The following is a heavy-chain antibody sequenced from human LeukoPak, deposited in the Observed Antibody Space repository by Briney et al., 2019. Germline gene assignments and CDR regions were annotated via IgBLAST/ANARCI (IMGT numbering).Heavy chain of an antibody. J-gene: IGHJ4*02. V-gene: IGHV3-48*01. D-gene: IGHD1-26*01. CDR2: ISISSTTI. CDR3: ARDRGSYFPPDY. Sequence: SYISISSTTISYADSLKGRFTIYRDNAKNSMYLQMNSLRAEDTAIYYCARDRGSYFPPDYWGQGTLVTVSS.